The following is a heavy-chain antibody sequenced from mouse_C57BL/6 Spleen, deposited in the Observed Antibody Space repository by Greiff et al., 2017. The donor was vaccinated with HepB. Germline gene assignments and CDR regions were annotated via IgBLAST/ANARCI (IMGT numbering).Heavy chain of an antibody. D-gene: IGHD4-1*01. CDR3: ARQVGRGYFDY. CDR2: ISSGGSYT. CDR1: GFTFSSYG. Sequence: EVQGVESGGDLVKPGGSLKLSCAASGFTFSSYGMSWVRQTPDKRLEWVATISSGGSYTYYPDSVKGRFTISRDNAKNTLYLQMSSLKSEDTAMYYCARQVGRGYFDYWGQGTTLTVSS. J-gene: IGHJ2*01. V-gene: IGHV5-6*01.